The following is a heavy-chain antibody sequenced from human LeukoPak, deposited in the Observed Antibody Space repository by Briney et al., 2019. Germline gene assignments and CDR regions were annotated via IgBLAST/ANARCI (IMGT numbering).Heavy chain of an antibody. CDR1: GFTFDDYA. Sequence: GGSLRLSCAASGFTFDDYAMHWVRQAPGKGLEWVSGITWNGGSIGYADSVKGRFTISRDNAKNSLYLQMNSLRAEDTAFYYCAKDIELGIDGYFDYWGQGTLVTVSS. J-gene: IGHJ4*02. CDR2: ITWNGGSI. V-gene: IGHV3-9*01. CDR3: AKDIELGIDGYFDY. D-gene: IGHD7-27*01.